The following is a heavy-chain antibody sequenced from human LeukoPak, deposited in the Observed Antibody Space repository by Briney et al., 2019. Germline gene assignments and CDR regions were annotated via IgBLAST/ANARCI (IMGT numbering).Heavy chain of an antibody. V-gene: IGHV4-4*07. CDR1: GGSISSYY. Sequence: SETLSLTCTVSGGSISSYYWSWIRQPAGKGLEWIGRIYTSGSTNYNPSLKSRVTMSVDTSKNQFSLKLSSVTAADTAVYYCARDEPYSSSWSIDYWGQGTLVTVSS. J-gene: IGHJ4*02. CDR3: ARDEPYSSSWSIDY. D-gene: IGHD6-13*01. CDR2: IYTSGST.